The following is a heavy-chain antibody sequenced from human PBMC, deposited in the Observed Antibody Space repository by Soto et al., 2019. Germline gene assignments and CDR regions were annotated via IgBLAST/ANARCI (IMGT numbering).Heavy chain of an antibody. J-gene: IGHJ3*02. CDR1: GYTFTGYY. CDR2: INPNSGGT. CDR3: ARVGGSGTRDAFDI. V-gene: IGHV1-2*04. Sequence: ASVKVSCKASGYTFTGYYMHWVRQAPGQGLEWMGWINPNSGGTNYAQKFQGWVTMTRDTSISTAYMELSRLRSDDTAVYYCARVGGSGTRDAFDIWGQGTMVTVSS. D-gene: IGHD3-10*01.